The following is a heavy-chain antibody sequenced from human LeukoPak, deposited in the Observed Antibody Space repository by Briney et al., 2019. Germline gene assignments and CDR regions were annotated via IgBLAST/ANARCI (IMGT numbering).Heavy chain of an antibody. CDR3: ARVDSSGYYKVVNAFDI. D-gene: IGHD3-22*01. Sequence: GGSLRLSCAASGFTFSSYSMNWVRQAPGKGLEWVSYISSSSSTIYYADSVKGRFTISRDNAKNSLYLQMNSLRAEDTAVYYCARVDSSGYYKVVNAFDIWGQGTMVTVSS. J-gene: IGHJ3*02. V-gene: IGHV3-48*04. CDR2: ISSSSSTI. CDR1: GFTFSSYS.